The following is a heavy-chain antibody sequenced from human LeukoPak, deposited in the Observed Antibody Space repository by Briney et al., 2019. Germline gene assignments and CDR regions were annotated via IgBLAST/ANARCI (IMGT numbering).Heavy chain of an antibody. J-gene: IGHJ4*02. Sequence: PSETLSLTCTVSGGSISSYYWSWIRQPPGKGLEWIGYIYYSGSARYNPSPESGVAVSVDASKNQFALKLSSVTAADTAVYYCARHDTGFCGGGSCPYYFDFWGQGTLVTVSS. CDR2: IYYSGSA. V-gene: IGHV4-59*08. CDR3: ARHDTGFCGGGSCPYYFDF. D-gene: IGHD2-15*01. CDR1: GGSISSYY.